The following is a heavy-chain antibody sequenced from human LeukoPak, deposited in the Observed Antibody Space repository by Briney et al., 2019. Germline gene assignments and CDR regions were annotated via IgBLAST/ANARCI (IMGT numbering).Heavy chain of an antibody. Sequence: GGSLRLSCAASGFTFRSYCMSWVRQAPGKGLEWVSAISDSGGSTYDADSVKGRFTISRDNSKNTLYLQMNSLRAEDTAVYYCAKDTSIGRYCTNGVCSPFDYWGQGTLVTVSS. J-gene: IGHJ4*02. CDR1: GFTFRSYC. CDR2: ISDSGGST. V-gene: IGHV3-23*01. CDR3: AKDTSIGRYCTNGVCSPFDY. D-gene: IGHD2-8*01.